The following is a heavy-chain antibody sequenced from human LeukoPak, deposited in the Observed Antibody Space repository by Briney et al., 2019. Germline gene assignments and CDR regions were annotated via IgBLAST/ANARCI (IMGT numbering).Heavy chain of an antibody. Sequence: PGRSLRLSCAASGFTSATSWMTWVRHAPGKGLEWVALMNRDGRNTLFVDSVKGRFAISRDNGKNSVSVQMVSLRAGDTAIYFCTRDPSHGALDIWGQGTTVTVSS. CDR2: MNRDGRNT. J-gene: IGHJ3*02. CDR1: GFTSATSW. CDR3: TRDPSHGALDI. V-gene: IGHV3-7*01.